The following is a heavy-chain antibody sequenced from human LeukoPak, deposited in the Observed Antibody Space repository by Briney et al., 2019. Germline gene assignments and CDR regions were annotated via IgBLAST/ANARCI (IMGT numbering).Heavy chain of an antibody. CDR3: ARGRVPRDCDRLRGCYYYYKDV. V-gene: IGHV4-34*01. D-gene: IGHD2-21*01. CDR1: GGPFSGYY. Sequence: SETLSLTCAVYGGPFSGYYWSWIRQPPGKGLEWIGEIDHSGTTNYNPSLKSRVTISVATSKNKFSLTLNSVTAADTALYSCARGRVPRDCDRLRGCYYYYKDVWGKGTTVTVSS. CDR2: IDHSGTT. J-gene: IGHJ6*03.